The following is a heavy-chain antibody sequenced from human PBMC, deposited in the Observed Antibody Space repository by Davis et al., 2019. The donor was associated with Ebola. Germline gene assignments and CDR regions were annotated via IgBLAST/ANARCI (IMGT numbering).Heavy chain of an antibody. J-gene: IGHJ4*02. CDR2: ISAYNGNT. Sequence: ASVKVSCKASGYTFSSYGISWVRQAPGQGLEWMGWISAYNGNTNYAQKLQNRVTMTTDTSTSTAYMELRSLRSDDTAVYYCVREIFGHFDYWGQGTLVTVSS. D-gene: IGHD2-15*01. V-gene: IGHV1-18*01. CDR1: GYTFSSYG. CDR3: VREIFGHFDY.